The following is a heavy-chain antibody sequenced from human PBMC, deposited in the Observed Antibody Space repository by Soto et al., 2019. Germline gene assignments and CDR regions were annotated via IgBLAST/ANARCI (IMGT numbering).Heavy chain of an antibody. CDR3: ARDSGPPTYYDILTGYSEKIYYFDY. V-gene: IGHV3-33*01. CDR2: IWYDGSNK. J-gene: IGHJ4*02. Sequence: GGSLRLSCAASGFTFSSYGMHWVRQAPGKGLEWVAVIWYDGSNKYYADSVKGRFTISRDNSKNTLYLQMNSLRAEDTAVYYCARDSGPPTYYDILTGYSEKIYYFDYWGQGTLVTVSS. D-gene: IGHD3-9*01. CDR1: GFTFSSYG.